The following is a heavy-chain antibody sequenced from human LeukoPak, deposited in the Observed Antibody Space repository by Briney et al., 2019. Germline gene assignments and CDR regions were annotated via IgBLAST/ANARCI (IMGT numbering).Heavy chain of an antibody. V-gene: IGHV3-53*01. CDR3: ARDGYGNSYMDV. J-gene: IGHJ6*03. CDR1: GFSVSSNF. Sequence: PGGSLRLSCAASGFSVSSNFMSWVRQAPRKGLEWVSVIYSGGTTYYADSVKGRFTISRDNSKNTLSLQMNSLRAEDTAVYYCARDGYGNSYMDVWGKGTTVTVSS. CDR2: IYSGGTT. D-gene: IGHD1/OR15-1a*01.